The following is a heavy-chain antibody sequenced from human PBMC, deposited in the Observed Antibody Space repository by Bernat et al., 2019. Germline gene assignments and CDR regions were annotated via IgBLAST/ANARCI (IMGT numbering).Heavy chain of an antibody. CDR1: GFNLSNNY. CDR3: ASNSPFDP. CDR2: IYSGGAT. J-gene: IGHJ5*02. V-gene: IGHV3-66*01. Sequence: EVQLVESGGGLVQPGGSLRLSCAASGFNLSNNYMSWVRQAPGKGLEWVSIIYSGGATSYADSVKDRFTISRDSWMNTVYLQMNSLRAEDTAVYYCASNSPFDPWGQGTLVTVSS.